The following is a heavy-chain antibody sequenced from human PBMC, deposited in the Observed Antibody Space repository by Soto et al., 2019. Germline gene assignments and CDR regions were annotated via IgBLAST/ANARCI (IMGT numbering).Heavy chain of an antibody. J-gene: IGHJ3*02. Sequence: GASLKISCKGSGYSFTSYWIGCLRQMPGKGLEWMGIIYPGDSDTRYSPSFQGQVNISADKSISTAYLQWSSLKASDTAMYYCARDLDYYDSSILALDIWGQGTMVTVSS. D-gene: IGHD3-22*01. CDR2: IYPGDSDT. CDR1: GYSFTSYW. V-gene: IGHV5-51*01. CDR3: ARDLDYYDSSILALDI.